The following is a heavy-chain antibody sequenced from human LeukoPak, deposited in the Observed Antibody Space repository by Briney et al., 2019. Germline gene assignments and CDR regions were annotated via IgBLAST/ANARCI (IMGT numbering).Heavy chain of an antibody. CDR3: ARGGYYSSTWYYFDY. J-gene: IGHJ4*02. V-gene: IGHV1-24*01. CDR1: GYTLTKLS. CDR2: FDPEDGET. D-gene: IGHD6-13*01. Sequence: DSVNVSCKVSGYTLTKLSMDWVRQAPGKGLEWVGGFDPEDGETIYAQKFQDRVTMTRDTSTSTDYMELSSLRSDDTAVYYCARGGYYSSTWYYFDYWGRGTLVTVSS.